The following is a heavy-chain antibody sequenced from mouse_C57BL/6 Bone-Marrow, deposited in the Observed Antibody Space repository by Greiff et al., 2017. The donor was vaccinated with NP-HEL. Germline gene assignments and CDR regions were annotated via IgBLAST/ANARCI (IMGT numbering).Heavy chain of an antibody. CDR3: ASSPDDYDPQDYAMDY. Sequence: EVKLMESGPELVKPGASVKISCKASGYSFTDYNVNWVKQSNGKSLEWIGVINPNYGTTSYNQKFKGKATLTVDNSSSTAYMQLNSLTSEDSAVYYCASSPDDYDPQDYAMDYWGQGTSVTVSS. D-gene: IGHD2-4*01. CDR2: INPNYGTT. V-gene: IGHV1-39*01. CDR1: GYSFTDYN. J-gene: IGHJ4*01.